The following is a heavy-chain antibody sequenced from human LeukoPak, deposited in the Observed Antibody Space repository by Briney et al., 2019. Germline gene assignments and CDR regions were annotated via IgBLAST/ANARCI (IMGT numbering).Heavy chain of an antibody. D-gene: IGHD4-17*01. CDR3: ARDQDYGLYYFDY. J-gene: IGHJ4*02. Sequence: GRSLRLSCAASGFTFSSYGMHWVRQAPGKGLEWVAVIWYDGSNKYYADSVKGRFTISRDNSKNTLYLQMNSLRAEDTAVYYCARDQDYGLYYFDYWGQGTLVTVSS. CDR2: IWYDGSNK. CDR1: GFTFSSYG. V-gene: IGHV3-33*01.